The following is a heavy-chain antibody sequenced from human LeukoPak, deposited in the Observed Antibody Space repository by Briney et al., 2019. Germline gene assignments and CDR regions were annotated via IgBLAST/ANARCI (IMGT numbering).Heavy chain of an antibody. CDR2: IYPGDSDT. Sequence: GESLKISCKDSGYRFTSYWIGWVRQMPGKGLEWMGIIYPGDSDTRYGPSFQGQVTISADKSISTAYLQWSSLKASDTAMYYCARPPRDDSSAYYSAFDIWGQGTMVTVSS. V-gene: IGHV5-51*01. D-gene: IGHD3-22*01. CDR1: GYRFTSYW. CDR3: ARPPRDDSSAYYSAFDI. J-gene: IGHJ3*02.